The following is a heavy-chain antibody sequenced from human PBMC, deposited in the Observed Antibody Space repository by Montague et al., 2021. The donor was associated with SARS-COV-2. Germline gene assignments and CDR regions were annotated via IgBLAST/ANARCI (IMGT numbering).Heavy chain of an antibody. J-gene: IGHJ4*02. D-gene: IGHD6-19*01. V-gene: IGHV4-4*07. CDR2: ISISGST. CDR3: ARDIAVAGLFDY. Sequence: SETLSLTCAVYGGSFSGYYWSWTRQPAGKGLEWIGRISISGSTNYNPSLKSRVTISVDTSKNQFSLKLSSVTAADTAVYYCARDIAVAGLFDYWGQGTLVTVSS. CDR1: GGSFSGYY.